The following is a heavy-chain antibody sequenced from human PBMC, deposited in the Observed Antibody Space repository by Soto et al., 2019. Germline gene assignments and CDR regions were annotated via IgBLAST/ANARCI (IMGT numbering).Heavy chain of an antibody. CDR1: GGSINSSSYF. Sequence: SETLSLTSSVSGGSINSSSYFWGWVRQPPGKGLEWIGSIYYSGSTYYNPSLRSRVTISVDTSKNQFSLKLSSVTAADTAVFYCARHYSSASRNWFDSWGLGTLVSVS. D-gene: IGHD6-19*01. V-gene: IGHV4-39*01. CDR2: IYYSGST. J-gene: IGHJ5*01. CDR3: ARHYSSASRNWFDS.